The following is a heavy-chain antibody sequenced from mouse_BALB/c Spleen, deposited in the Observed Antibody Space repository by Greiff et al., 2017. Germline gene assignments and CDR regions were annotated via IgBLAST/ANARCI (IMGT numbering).Heavy chain of an antibody. Sequence: LQQSGAELVRPGASVKLSCKASGYTFTSYWMHWVKQRPGQGLEWIGNIYPGSGSTNYDEKFKSKATLTVDTSSSTAYMQLSSLTSEDSAVYYCTRWGLRDAMDYWGQGTSVTVSS. D-gene: IGHD2-13*01. CDR3: TRWGLRDAMDY. CDR1: GYTFTSYW. CDR2: IYPGSGST. V-gene: IGHV1S22*01. J-gene: IGHJ4*01.